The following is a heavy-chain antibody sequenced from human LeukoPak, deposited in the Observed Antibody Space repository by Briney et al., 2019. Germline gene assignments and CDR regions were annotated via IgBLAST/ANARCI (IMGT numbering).Heavy chain of an antibody. CDR3: AQLTEDIHTFDS. J-gene: IGHJ4*02. Sequence: GGSLRLSCAASGFTFSSYAVSWVRPAPGRGRGWVSPIIVMVGSTYYADSVRGRFTISRDNSQNTLYLQKNSLRDQDTRVYNSAQLTEDIHTFDSWGEGALVTVSS. D-gene: IGHD7-27*01. CDR2: IIVMVGST. V-gene: IGHV3-23*01. CDR1: GFTFSSYA.